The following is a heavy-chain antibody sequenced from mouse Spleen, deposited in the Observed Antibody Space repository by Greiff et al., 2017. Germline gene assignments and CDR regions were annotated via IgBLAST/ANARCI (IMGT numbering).Heavy chain of an antibody. J-gene: IGHJ3*01. D-gene: IGHD1-1*01. CDR2: ISYSGST. CDR1: GYSITSDYA. V-gene: IGHV3-2*02. Sequence: EVKLMESGPGLVKPSQSLSLTCTVTGYSITSDYAWNWIRQFPGNKLEWMGYISYSGSTSYNPSLKSRISITRDTSKNQFFLQLNSVTTEDTATYYCARPGGSSYEAWFAYWGQGTLVTVSA. CDR3: ARPGGSSYEAWFAY.